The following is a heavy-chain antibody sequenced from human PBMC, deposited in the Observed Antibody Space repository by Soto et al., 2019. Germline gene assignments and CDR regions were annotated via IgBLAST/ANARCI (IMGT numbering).Heavy chain of an antibody. Sequence: GGSLRLSCSASGFMFSSYWMSWLRQAPGKGLEWVASMNEYGSERYYVDSVKGRFTISRDNAKNSLYLQMNSLRAEDTAVYYCARATGADKEDYWXQGTLVTVSS. D-gene: IGHD3-10*01. J-gene: IGHJ4*02. CDR1: GFMFSSYW. V-gene: IGHV3-7*04. CDR2: MNEYGSER. CDR3: ARATGADKEDY.